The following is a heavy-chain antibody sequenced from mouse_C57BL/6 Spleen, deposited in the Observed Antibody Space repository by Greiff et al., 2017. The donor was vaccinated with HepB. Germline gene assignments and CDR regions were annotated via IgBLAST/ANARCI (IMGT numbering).Heavy chain of an antibody. CDR2: ISSGGSYT. CDR1: GFTFSSYG. Sequence: VQLKESGGDLVKPGGSLKLSCAASGFTFSSYGMSWVRQTPDKRLEWVATISSGGSYTYYPDSVKGRFTISRDNAKNTLYLQMSSLKSEETAMYYCARHGLLRGGCDYWGQGTTLTVSS. CDR3: ARHGLLRGGCDY. D-gene: IGHD1-1*01. V-gene: IGHV5-6*01. J-gene: IGHJ2*01.